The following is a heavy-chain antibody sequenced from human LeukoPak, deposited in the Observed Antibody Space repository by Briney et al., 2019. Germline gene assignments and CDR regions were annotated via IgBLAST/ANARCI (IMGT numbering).Heavy chain of an antibody. CDR2: ISDSGGRT. V-gene: IGHV3-23*01. CDR3: AKGSGYYVSDAFDI. CDR1: GITLSNYG. Sequence: GGSLRLSCAVSGITLSNYGMSWVRQAPGKGLEWVAGISDSGGRTNYADSVKSRFTISRDNSKNTLYLQMNSLRAEDTAVYYCAKGSGYYVSDAFDIWGQGTMVTVSS. J-gene: IGHJ3*02. D-gene: IGHD3-22*01.